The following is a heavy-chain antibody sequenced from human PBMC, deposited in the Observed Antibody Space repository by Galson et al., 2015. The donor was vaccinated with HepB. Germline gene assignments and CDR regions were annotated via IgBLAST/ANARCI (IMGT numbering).Heavy chain of an antibody. CDR3: ARDLYSSSWYGNYYYGMDV. V-gene: IGHV3-13*04. CDR1: GFTFSSYD. Sequence: SLRLSCAASGFTFSSYDMHWVRQATGKGLEWVSAIGTAGDTYYPGSVKGRFTISRENAKNSLYLQMNSLRAGDTAVYYCARDLYSSSWYGNYYYGMDVWGQGTTVTVSS. CDR2: IGTAGDT. J-gene: IGHJ6*02. D-gene: IGHD6-13*01.